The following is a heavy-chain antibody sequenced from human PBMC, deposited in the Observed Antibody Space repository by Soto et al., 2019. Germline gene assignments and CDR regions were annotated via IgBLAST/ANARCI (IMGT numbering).Heavy chain of an antibody. V-gene: IGHV5-51*01. D-gene: IGHD6-13*01. Sequence: GESLKISCKGSGYSFTSYWIGWVRQMPGKGLEWMGIIYPGDSDTRYSPSFQGQVTISADKSISTAYLQWSSLKASDTAMYYCARHGSPAAGGTYLSYYYYMDVWGKGTTVTVSS. CDR3: ARHGSPAAGGTYLSYYYYMDV. J-gene: IGHJ6*03. CDR1: GYSFTSYW. CDR2: IYPGDSDT.